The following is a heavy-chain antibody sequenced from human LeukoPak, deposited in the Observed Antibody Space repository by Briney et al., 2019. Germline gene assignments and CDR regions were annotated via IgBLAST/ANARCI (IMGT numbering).Heavy chain of an antibody. CDR2: ISAYNGNT. Sequence: ASVKVSCKASGYTFTSYGISWVRQAPGQGLEWMGWISAYNGNTNYAQKLQGRVTMTTDTSTSTAYMELRSLRSDDTAVYYCARVSTMVRGVIACWFDPWGQGTLVTVSS. CDR3: ARVSTMVRGVIACWFDP. J-gene: IGHJ5*02. D-gene: IGHD3-10*01. V-gene: IGHV1-18*01. CDR1: GYTFTSYG.